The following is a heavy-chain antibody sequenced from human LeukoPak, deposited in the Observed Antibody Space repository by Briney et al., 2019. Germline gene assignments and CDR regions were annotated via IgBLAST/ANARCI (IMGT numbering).Heavy chain of an antibody. CDR2: ITWDGDVT. Sequence: GGSLRLSCAASGFTFHDHTMHWVRQTPGKGLEWLSLITWDGDVTYYADSVKGRFTISRDNSKNSLYLQMHSLRPEDTALYYCAKDPAYSSSWYGYFDYWGQGTLVTVSS. CDR3: AKDPAYSSSWYGYFDY. J-gene: IGHJ4*02. V-gene: IGHV3-43*01. D-gene: IGHD6-13*01. CDR1: GFTFHDHT.